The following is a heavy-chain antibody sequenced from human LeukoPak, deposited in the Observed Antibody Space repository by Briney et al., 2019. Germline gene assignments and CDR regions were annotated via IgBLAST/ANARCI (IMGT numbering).Heavy chain of an antibody. J-gene: IGHJ4*02. CDR1: GFTFSSYS. D-gene: IGHD3-10*01. Sequence: SGGSLRLSCAASGFTFSSYSMNWVRQAPGKGLEWVSSISSSSSYIYYADSVKGRFTISRDNAKNSLYLQMNSLRTEDTAVYYCARLPYYGADLDYWGQGTLVTVSS. CDR3: ARLPYYGADLDY. V-gene: IGHV3-21*01. CDR2: ISSSSSYI.